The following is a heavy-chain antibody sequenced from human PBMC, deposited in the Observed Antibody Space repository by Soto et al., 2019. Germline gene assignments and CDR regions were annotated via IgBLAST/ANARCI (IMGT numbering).Heavy chain of an antibody. CDR2: ISGYNGNT. CDR1: GYTFTKYG. V-gene: IGHV1-18*01. Sequence: QIQLVQSGGEVKKPGASVTVSCKASGYTFTKYGISWLRQAPGQGPEWMGWISGYNGNTNYAQDLQGGVTVTADTSTRTDYMEWRSQTSDDSAMYYFASDLDQRPSLLGFWGQGTLVTVFS. CDR3: ASDLDQRPSLLGF. J-gene: IGHJ4*02. D-gene: IGHD6-25*01.